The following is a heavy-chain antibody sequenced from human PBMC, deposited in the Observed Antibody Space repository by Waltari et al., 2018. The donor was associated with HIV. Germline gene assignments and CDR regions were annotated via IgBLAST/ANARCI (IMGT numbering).Heavy chain of an antibody. CDR3: ARAVVGGYDLGNNWFDP. D-gene: IGHD5-12*01. CDR1: GGSISSGSYH. Sequence: QVQLQESGPGLVKPSQTLSLTCTVSGGSISSGSYHWSWIRQPAGKGLEWIGRLYTSGSTDYNPPLKSRATISGDTSKTQFSLKLSSVTAADTAVYYCARAVVGGYDLGNNWFDPWGQGTLVTVSS. J-gene: IGHJ5*02. V-gene: IGHV4-61*02. CDR2: LYTSGST.